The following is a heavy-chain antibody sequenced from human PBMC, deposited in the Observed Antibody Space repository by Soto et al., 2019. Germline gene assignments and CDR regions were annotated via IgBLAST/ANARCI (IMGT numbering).Heavy chain of an antibody. CDR3: ARTSMQSRGYSYGQEGMDV. CDR1: GYKVSTWHNFTSYW. D-gene: IGHD5-18*01. V-gene: IGHV5-10-1*01. J-gene: IGHJ6*02. Sequence: GESLKISCMGSGYKVSTWHNFTSYWIAWVRQMPGEGLEWMGRIDPSDSYTNYSPSFQGHVTISADKSISTAYLQWSSLKASDTAMYYCARTSMQSRGYSYGQEGMDVWGQGTTVTVSS. CDR2: IDPSDSYT.